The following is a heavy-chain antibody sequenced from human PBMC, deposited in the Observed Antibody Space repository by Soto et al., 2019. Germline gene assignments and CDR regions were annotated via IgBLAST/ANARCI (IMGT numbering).Heavy chain of an antibody. CDR2: IIPIFGTA. J-gene: IGHJ3*02. CDR1: GVTFSSYA. CDR3: ACGPASTVVKRFYAFDI. Sequence: QVQLVQSGAEVKKPGSSVKVSCKASGVTFSSYAISWVRQAPGQGLEWMGGIIPIFGTANYAQKIQGRVTLTADESTNTDYMELSSLRSEDTAVSDCACGPASTVVKRFYAFDIWGKGTMVTVSS. D-gene: IGHD4-17*01. V-gene: IGHV1-69*01.